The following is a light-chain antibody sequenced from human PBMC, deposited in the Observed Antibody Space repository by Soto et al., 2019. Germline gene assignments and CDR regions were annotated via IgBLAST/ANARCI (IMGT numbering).Light chain of an antibody. CDR3: QYYGTTPQT. CDR1: QSVISSY. Sequence: EIVLTQSPRTLSLSPGEGATLSSRASQSVISSYLAWYQQKPCQAPRLLIYGSSSRATGIPDRFSSSGSGTDFTLNISRLEPEDFAVYYWQYYGTTPQTFGQGTMVDIK. V-gene: IGKV3-20*01. CDR2: GSS. J-gene: IGKJ1*01.